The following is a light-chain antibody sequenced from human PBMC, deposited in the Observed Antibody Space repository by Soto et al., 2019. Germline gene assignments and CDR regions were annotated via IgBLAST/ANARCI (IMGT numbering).Light chain of an antibody. CDR3: SSYTSSSTPWV. CDR1: SNTIGGYNV. Sequence: QSLLTQPASVSGSPGQSITISCTGTSNTIGGYNVVSWYQQHPGTAPKVIIYEGIKRPSGVSNRFSGSKSGNTASLTISGLQAEDEADYYCSSYTSSSTPWVFGTGTKVTVL. J-gene: IGLJ1*01. V-gene: IGLV2-14*02. CDR2: EGI.